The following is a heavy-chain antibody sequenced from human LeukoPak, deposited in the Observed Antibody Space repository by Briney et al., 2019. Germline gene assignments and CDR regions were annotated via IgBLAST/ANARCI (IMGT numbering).Heavy chain of an antibody. CDR3: ARDRPRLRGYSYGYYYYMDV. D-gene: IGHD5-18*01. CDR2: IYLCDNT. V-gene: IGHV4-4*07. CDR1: GDSIINYY. J-gene: IGHJ6*03. Sequence: SETLSLTCSVSGDSIINYYWMWLRQPAGKGLEWIGRIYLCDNTNYNNPSLKSRVTMSPDTSKNQFTLKLSSVTAADTAVYYCARDRPRLRGYSYGYYYYMDVWGKGTTVTVSS.